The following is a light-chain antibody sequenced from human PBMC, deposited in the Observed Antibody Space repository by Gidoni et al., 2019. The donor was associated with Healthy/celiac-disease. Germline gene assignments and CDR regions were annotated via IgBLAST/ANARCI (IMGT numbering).Light chain of an antibody. CDR3: QQYNSYPIT. Sequence: DVQMTQSPAALSAAVADRVTITCRASQSISSGLAWYKQKPGKAPKLLNYKASSLESGVPSRFSGCGSGSEFTLTISSLQPYEFAYYHWQQYNSYPITFGQGTRLEIK. CDR1: QSISSG. J-gene: IGKJ5*01. CDR2: KAS. V-gene: IGKV1-5*03.